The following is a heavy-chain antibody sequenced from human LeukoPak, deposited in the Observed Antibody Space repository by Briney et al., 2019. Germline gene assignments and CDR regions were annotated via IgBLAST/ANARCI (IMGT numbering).Heavy chain of an antibody. V-gene: IGHV1-69*01. Sequence: SVKVSCKASGGTFSSYAISWVRQAPGQGLEWMGGIIPIFGTANYAQKFQGRVTITADESTSTAYMELSSLRSEDTAVYYCASRAMVQGRGYFDYWGQGTLVTVSS. CDR3: ASRAMVQGRGYFDY. CDR2: IIPIFGTA. CDR1: GGTFSSYA. J-gene: IGHJ4*02. D-gene: IGHD3-10*01.